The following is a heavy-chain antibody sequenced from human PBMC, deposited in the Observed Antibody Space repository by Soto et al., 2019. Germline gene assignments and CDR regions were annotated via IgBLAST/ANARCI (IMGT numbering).Heavy chain of an antibody. D-gene: IGHD3-10*01. Sequence: ASVKVSCKASGYSFTTHSMHWVRQAPGQRLEWMGWINAGNGDTKYSHKFQGRVTITRDTSASTAYMEMSSLRSEDTALYYCARDFLNGPGRFNYFDSWCQAILVTVS. CDR3: ARDFLNGPGRFNYFDS. V-gene: IGHV1-3*01. J-gene: IGHJ4*02. CDR2: INAGNGDT. CDR1: GYSFTTHS.